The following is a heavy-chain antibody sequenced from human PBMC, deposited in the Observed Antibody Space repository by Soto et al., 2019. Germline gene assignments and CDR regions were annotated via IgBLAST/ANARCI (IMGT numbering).Heavy chain of an antibody. CDR1: GFTFSSYS. D-gene: IGHD6-13*01. CDR3: ASTNSRSYYMDV. CDR2: ISSSSSYI. J-gene: IGHJ6*03. V-gene: IGHV3-21*01. Sequence: EVQLVESGGGLVKPGGSLRLSCAASGFTFSSYSMNWVRQAPGKGLEWVSSISSSSSYIYYADSVKGRSTISRDNAKNSLYLQMNSLRAEDTAVYYCASTNSRSYYMDVWGKGTTVTVSS.